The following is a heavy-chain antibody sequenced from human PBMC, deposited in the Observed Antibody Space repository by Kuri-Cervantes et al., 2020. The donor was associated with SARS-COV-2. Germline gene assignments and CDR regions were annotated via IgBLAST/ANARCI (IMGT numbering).Heavy chain of an antibody. J-gene: IGHJ6*02. D-gene: IGHD6-13*01. Sequence: SVKVSCKASGGTFSSYAISWVRQAPGQGLEWMGGIIPIFGTANYAQKFQGRVTITADKSTSTAYMELSSLRSEDTAVYYCARDHGDSSSWPHRVIRYYGMDVWGQGTTVTVSS. CDR2: IIPIFGTA. CDR1: GGTFSSYA. V-gene: IGHV1-69*06. CDR3: ARDHGDSSSWPHRVIRYYGMDV.